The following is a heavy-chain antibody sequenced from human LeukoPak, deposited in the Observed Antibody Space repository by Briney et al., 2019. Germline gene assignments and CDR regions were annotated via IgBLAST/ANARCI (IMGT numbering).Heavy chain of an antibody. Sequence: SETLSLTCTVYGGSISSDSYYWSWIRQPAGKGLEWIGRIYTSGSTNYSPSLKSRVTISVDTSKNQFSLKLSSVTAADTAVYYCARCTITPYYFDYWGQGTLVTVSS. CDR2: IYTSGST. CDR1: GGSISSDSYY. J-gene: IGHJ4*02. CDR3: ARCTITPYYFDY. D-gene: IGHD5-12*01. V-gene: IGHV4-61*02.